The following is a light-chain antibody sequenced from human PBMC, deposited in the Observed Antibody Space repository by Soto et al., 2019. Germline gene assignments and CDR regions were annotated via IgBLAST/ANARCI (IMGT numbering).Light chain of an antibody. V-gene: IGKV1-17*01. CDR3: LQYNSYPFT. CDR2: AAS. Sequence: DIQMTQSPSSLSASVGDRVTITCRASQTISSYLNWYQQKPGKAPNLLIYAASSLQSGVPSRFSGSGSGTEFTLTISSLQPEDFATYYCLQYNSYPFTFGQGTRLENK. CDR1: QTISSY. J-gene: IGKJ5*01.